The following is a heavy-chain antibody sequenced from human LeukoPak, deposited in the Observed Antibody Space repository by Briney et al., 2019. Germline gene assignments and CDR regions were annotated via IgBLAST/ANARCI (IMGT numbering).Heavy chain of an antibody. CDR2: IYYSGST. J-gene: IGHJ4*02. CDR3: ARIRREGGYFDY. CDR1: GGSISSSSYY. V-gene: IGHV4-39*01. Sequence: SETLSLTCTVSGGSISSSSYYWGWTRQPPGKGLEWIGSIYYSGSTYYNPSLKSRVTISVDTSKNQFSLKLSSVTAADTAVYYCARIRREGGYFDYWGQGTQVTVSS.